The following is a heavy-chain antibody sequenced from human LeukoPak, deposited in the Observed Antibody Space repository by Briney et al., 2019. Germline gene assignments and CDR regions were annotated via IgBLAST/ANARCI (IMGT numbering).Heavy chain of an antibody. J-gene: IGHJ3*02. D-gene: IGHD3-10*01. CDR2: ISSSSSTI. Sequence: PGGSLRLSCAASGFTFSNYAMSWVRQAPGKGLEGVSHISSSSSTIYYADSVKGRFTISRDNAKNSLYLQMNSLRDDDTAVYYCARVGGSGTYAFDIWGQGTMVTVSS. CDR3: ARVGGSGTYAFDI. V-gene: IGHV3-48*02. CDR1: GFTFSNYA.